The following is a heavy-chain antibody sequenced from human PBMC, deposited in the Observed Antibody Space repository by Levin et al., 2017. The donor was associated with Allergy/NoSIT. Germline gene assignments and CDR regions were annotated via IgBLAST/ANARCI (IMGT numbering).Heavy chain of an antibody. D-gene: IGHD3-3*01. CDR1: GYTFTSYG. CDR3: AKDRTYYDFWSGYASDY. V-gene: IGHV1-18*01. CDR2: ISAYNGDT. Sequence: ASVKVSCKASGYTFTSYGISWVRQAPGQGLEGMGWISAYNGDTNYAQKLQGRVTMTTDTSTYTAYMELRSLRSDDTAVYYCAKDRTYYDFWSGYASDYWGQGTLVTVSS. J-gene: IGHJ4*02.